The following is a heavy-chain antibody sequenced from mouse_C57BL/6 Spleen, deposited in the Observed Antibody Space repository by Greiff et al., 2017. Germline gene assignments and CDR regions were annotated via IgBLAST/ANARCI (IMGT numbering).Heavy chain of an antibody. D-gene: IGHD1-1*01. CDR2: INPNYGTT. CDR3: ARSNYGSSYIAY. CDR1: GYSFTDYN. V-gene: IGHV1-39*01. Sequence: VHVKQSGPELVKPGASVKISCKASGYSFTDYNMNWVKQSNGKSLEWIGVINPNYGTTSYNQKFKGKATLTVDQSSSTAYMQLNSLTSEDSAVYYCARSNYGSSYIAYWGQGTLVTVSA. J-gene: IGHJ3*01.